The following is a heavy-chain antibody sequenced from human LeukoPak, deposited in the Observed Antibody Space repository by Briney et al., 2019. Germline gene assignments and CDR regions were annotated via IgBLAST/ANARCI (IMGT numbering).Heavy chain of an antibody. V-gene: IGHV1-2*02. J-gene: IGHJ4*02. D-gene: IGHD5-18*01. CDR1: GYTFTAYY. Sequence: ASVKVSCKASGYTFTAYYMHWVRQAPGQGLEWMGWINPNTGGTNYAQKFQGRVTMNRATSISTAYMELSSLTSDDTAVYYCARDDSFQFDSWGQGTLVTVSS. CDR3: ARDDSFQFDS. CDR2: INPNTGGT.